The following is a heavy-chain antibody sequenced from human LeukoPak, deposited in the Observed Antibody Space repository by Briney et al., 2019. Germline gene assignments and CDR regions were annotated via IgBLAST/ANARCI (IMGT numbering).Heavy chain of an antibody. CDR2: ISYSGST. CDR1: GGSISGYY. J-gene: IGHJ4*02. CDR3: ARVGHIVAAGTYDW. Sequence: PSETLSLTCTVSGGSISGYYWNWIRQPPGKGLEWIAYISYSGSTSYNPSLKSRVTISADTSKNQFSLNLSSVTAADTAVYYCARVGHIVAAGTYDWWGQGTLVTVSS. V-gene: IGHV4-59*08. D-gene: IGHD6-13*01.